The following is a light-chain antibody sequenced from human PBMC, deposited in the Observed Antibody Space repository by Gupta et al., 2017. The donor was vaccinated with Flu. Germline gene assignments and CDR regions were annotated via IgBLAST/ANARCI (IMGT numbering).Light chain of an antibody. CDR2: DVS. CDR1: TNDVGFYNY. CDR3: SSYAGSYTCV. V-gene: IGLV2-11*01. Sequence: QSALTQPRSVSGSPGQSVTIFCTGTTNDVGFYNYVSWYQHHPGKAPKVMVHDVSKRPSGVPDRFSGSKSGNTASLTISGLQADDEADYYCSSYAGSYTCVFGGGTKLTVL. J-gene: IGLJ3*02.